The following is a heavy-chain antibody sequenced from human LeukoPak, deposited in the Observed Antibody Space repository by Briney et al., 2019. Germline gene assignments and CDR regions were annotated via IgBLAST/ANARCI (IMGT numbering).Heavy chain of an antibody. CDR3: ARDRGARGRGLA. D-gene: IGHD3-10*01. J-gene: IGHJ5*02. CDR1: GFTFRIYS. Sequence: GGSLRLSCAASGFTFRIYSMNWVRQAPGTGLEWVSSIGPSSGDIYYADSVKGRFTISRDNDKNSLYLQMNSLRAEDTAVYYCARDRGARGRGLAWGQGTRVTVSS. CDR2: IGPSSGDI. V-gene: IGHV3-21*01.